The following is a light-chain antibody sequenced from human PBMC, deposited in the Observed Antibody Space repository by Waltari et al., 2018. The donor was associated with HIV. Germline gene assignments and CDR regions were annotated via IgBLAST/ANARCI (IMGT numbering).Light chain of an antibody. CDR1: QNILYKSNNRNY. CDR3: QKYFQPPRT. CDR2: WAS. Sequence: DIVMTQSPESLVVSLGERATITCKSRQNILYKSNNRNYVAWYQKKLGQSPTLLIYWASTRQSGVTDRLSGSGSGTNFPVTINTLQAEVGGVYYCQKYFQPPRTFGPGTKV. V-gene: IGKV4-1*01. J-gene: IGKJ3*01.